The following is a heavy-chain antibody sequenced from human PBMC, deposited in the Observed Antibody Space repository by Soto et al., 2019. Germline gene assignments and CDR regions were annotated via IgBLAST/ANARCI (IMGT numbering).Heavy chain of an antibody. CDR1: GFTVSNNY. CDR3: ARDGTYNWV. CDR2: IYSGGDT. J-gene: IGHJ4*02. Sequence: ELQLVASGGGLVQLGGSLRLSCAASGFTVSNNYLRWVRQAPGKGLEWVSLIYSGGDTYYADSVKGRFTISRDNSKNTLYLQMNSLRAEDTAVYYCARDGTYNWVGGQGILVTVSS. V-gene: IGHV3-66*01. D-gene: IGHD1-1*01.